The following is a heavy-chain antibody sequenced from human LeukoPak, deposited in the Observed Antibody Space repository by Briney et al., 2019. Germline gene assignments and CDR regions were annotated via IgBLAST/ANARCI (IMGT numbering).Heavy chain of an antibody. CDR3: ARARGTYYFDAFDI. J-gene: IGHJ3*02. CDR2: ISAYNGNT. Sequence: PKASVKVSCKASGYTFTSYGISWVRQAPGQGLEWMGWISAYNGNTNYAQKLQGRVTMTTDTSTSTAYMELRSLRSDDTAVYYCARARGTYYFDAFDIWGQGTMVTVSS. D-gene: IGHD1-26*01. CDR1: GYTFTSYG. V-gene: IGHV1-18*01.